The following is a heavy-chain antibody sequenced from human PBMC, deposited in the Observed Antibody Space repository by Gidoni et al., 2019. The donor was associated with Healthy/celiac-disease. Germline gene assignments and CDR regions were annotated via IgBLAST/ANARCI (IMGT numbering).Heavy chain of an antibody. D-gene: IGHD3-3*01. V-gene: IGHV4-34*01. CDR1: GGSFSGYY. J-gene: IGHJ5*02. CDR2: TNHSAST. Sequence: QVQLQQWGAGLLKPSETLSLTCAVYGGSFSGYYWSWIRQPPGKGPQWIGETNHSASTNYIPSLKSRVTISVDTAKNQFSLKLSSVTAAYTAVYYCARGLTICGVVIMGGNWFDPWGQGTLVTVSS. CDR3: ARGLTICGVVIMGGNWFDP.